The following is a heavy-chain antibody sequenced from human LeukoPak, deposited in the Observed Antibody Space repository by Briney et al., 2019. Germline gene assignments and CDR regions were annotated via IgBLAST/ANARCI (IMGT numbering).Heavy chain of an antibody. J-gene: IGHJ4*02. V-gene: IGHV4-34*01. CDR2: INHSGST. CDR1: GGSFSGYY. D-gene: IGHD6-6*01. Sequence: SETLSLTCAVYGGSFSGYYWSWIRQPPGKGLEWIGEINHSGSTDYNPSLKSRVTISVDTSKNQFSLKLSSVTAADMAVYYCAKTPTALVRGGYYFDTCGLGTPVTVSS. CDR3: AKTPTALVRGGYYFDT.